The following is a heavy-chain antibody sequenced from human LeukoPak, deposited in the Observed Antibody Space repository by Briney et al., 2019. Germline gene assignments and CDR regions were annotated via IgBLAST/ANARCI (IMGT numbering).Heavy chain of an antibody. CDR3: ARKGDLDAFDI. J-gene: IGHJ3*02. CDR2: IYSGGST. Sequence: GGSLRLSCAASGFTFNTYTMNWVRQAPGKGLEWVSVIYSGGSTYYADSVKGRFTITRDNSKNTLYLQMNSLRAEDTAVYYCARKGDLDAFDIWGQGTMVTVSS. CDR1: GFTFNTYT. D-gene: IGHD2-21*02. V-gene: IGHV3-53*01.